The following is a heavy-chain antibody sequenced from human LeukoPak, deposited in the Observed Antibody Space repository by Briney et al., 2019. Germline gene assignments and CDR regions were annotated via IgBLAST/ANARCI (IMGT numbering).Heavy chain of an antibody. CDR3: AKDAQRGFDYSNSLEY. CDR1: GFTFIHYG. D-gene: IGHD4-11*01. V-gene: IGHV3-33*06. Sequence: GRSLRLSCAASGFTFIHYGMHWVRQAPGKGLEWVAVIWSDGTNRYYADSVKGRFTISRDDSGNTVYLQMNSLRPEDTGVYYCAKDAQRGFDYSNSLEYWGQGTPVTVST. J-gene: IGHJ4*02. CDR2: IWSDGTNR.